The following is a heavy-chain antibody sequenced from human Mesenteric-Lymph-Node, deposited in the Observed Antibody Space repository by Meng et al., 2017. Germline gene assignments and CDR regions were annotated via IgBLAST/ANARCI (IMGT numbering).Heavy chain of an antibody. Sequence: GGSLRLSCAASGFTVSSNYMSWVRQAPGKGLEWVSVIYSGGSTYYADSVKGRFTISRDNAKNSLYLQMNSLRAEDTAVYYCARGIFISSGWYDYWGQGTLVTVSS. D-gene: IGHD6-19*01. CDR3: ARGIFISSGWYDY. CDR2: IYSGGST. V-gene: IGHV3-53*01. CDR1: GFTVSSNY. J-gene: IGHJ4*02.